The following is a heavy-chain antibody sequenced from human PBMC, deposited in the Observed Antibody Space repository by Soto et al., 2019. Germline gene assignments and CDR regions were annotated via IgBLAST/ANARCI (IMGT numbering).Heavy chain of an antibody. V-gene: IGHV4-38-2*01. J-gene: IGHJ4*02. CDR2: IYHSGST. CDR1: GYSISSGYY. D-gene: IGHD3-22*01. CDR3: ARFDSSGYLYY. Sequence: SETLSLTCAVSGYSISSGYYWGWIRQPLGKGLEWIGSIYHSGSTYYNPSLKSRVTISVDTSKNQFSLKLSSVTAADTAVYYCARFDSSGYLYYWGQGTLVTVSS.